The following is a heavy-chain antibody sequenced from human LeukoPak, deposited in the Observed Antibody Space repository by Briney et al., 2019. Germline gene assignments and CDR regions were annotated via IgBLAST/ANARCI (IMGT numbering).Heavy chain of an antibody. D-gene: IGHD1-26*01. CDR3: AIRGLKQWELLFDY. CDR1: GFTFSSYA. Sequence: PGGSLRLSCAASGFTFSSYAMSWVRQAPGRGLEWVSAISGSGGSTYYADSVKGRFTISRDNSKNTLYLQMNSLRAEDTAVYYCAIRGLKQWELLFDYWGQGTLVTVSS. V-gene: IGHV3-23*01. J-gene: IGHJ4*02. CDR2: ISGSGGST.